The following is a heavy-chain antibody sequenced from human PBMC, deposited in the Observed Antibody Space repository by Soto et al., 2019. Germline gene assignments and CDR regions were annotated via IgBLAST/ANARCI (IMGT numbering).Heavy chain of an antibody. Sequence: EASVKVSCKASGYTFTSYDINWVRQATGQGLEWMGWMNPNSGNTGYAQKFQGRVTMTRNTSISTAYMELSSLRSEDTAVYYCARAYDSSGYYYVSADYYYYGMDVWGQGTTVTVSS. CDR2: MNPNSGNT. D-gene: IGHD3-22*01. CDR3: ARAYDSSGYYYVSADYYYYGMDV. V-gene: IGHV1-8*01. J-gene: IGHJ6*02. CDR1: GYTFTSYD.